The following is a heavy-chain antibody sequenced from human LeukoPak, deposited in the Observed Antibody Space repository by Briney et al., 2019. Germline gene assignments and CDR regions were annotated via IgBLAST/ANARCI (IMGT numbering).Heavy chain of an antibody. CDR1: GYSFTSYW. D-gene: IGHD2-15*01. V-gene: IGHV5-51*01. CDR3: ARLGEYCSGGSCYPPYNWFDP. J-gene: IGHJ5*02. Sequence: GESLKISCKCSGYSFTSYWIGWVRQMPGKGLEWMGIIYPGDSDTRYSPSFQGQVTISADKSISTAYLQWSSLKASDTAMYYCARLGEYCSGGSCYPPYNWFDPWGQGTLVTVSS. CDR2: IYPGDSDT.